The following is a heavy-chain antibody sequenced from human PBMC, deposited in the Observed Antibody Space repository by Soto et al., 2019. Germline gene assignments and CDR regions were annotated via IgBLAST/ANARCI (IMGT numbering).Heavy chain of an antibody. D-gene: IGHD6-19*01. CDR2: LYSAGAT. CDR1: GFTVSSSY. Sequence: GGSLRLSCAASGFTVSSSYMSWVRQAPGKGLEWVATLYSAGATYYADSVKGRFTISRDNSQNTLYLQMNSLKVEDTAVYYCARHAIGHWLVRYFDYWGQGTLVTVSS. V-gene: IGHV3-66*04. CDR3: ARHAIGHWLVRYFDY. J-gene: IGHJ4*01.